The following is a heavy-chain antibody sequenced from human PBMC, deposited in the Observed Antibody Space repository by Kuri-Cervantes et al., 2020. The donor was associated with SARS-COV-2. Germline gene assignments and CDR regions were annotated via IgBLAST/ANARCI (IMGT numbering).Heavy chain of an antibody. D-gene: IGHD3-22*01. Sequence: LRLSCTVSGGSISGGGYYWSWIRQHPGKGLEWIGYIYYSGTTYYNPSLKSRVAISVDTSKNHFSLKLSSVTAADTAVYYCARTNYYDSSGYYYRARPSRYYFDYWGQGTLVTVSS. J-gene: IGHJ4*02. CDR3: ARTNYYDSSGYYYRARPSRYYFDY. V-gene: IGHV4-31*03. CDR2: IYYSGTT. CDR1: GGSISGGGYY.